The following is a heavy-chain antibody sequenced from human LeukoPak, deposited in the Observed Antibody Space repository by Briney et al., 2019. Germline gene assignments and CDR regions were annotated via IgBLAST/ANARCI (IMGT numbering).Heavy chain of an antibody. V-gene: IGHV4-30-2*01. J-gene: IGHJ4*02. CDR2: IYHSGST. CDR3: ARGPLAHFDY. Sequence: SSETLSLTCTVSGGSISSGGYYWSWIRQPPGKGLEWIGYIYHSGSTYYNPSLKSRVTISVDRSKNQFSLKLSSVTAADTAVYYCARGPLAHFDYWGQGTLVTVSS. CDR1: GGSISSGGYY.